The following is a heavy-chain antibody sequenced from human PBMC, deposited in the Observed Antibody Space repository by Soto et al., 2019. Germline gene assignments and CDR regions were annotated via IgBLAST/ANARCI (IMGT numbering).Heavy chain of an antibody. CDR1: GGSIRSYY. CDR2: IYYSGST. D-gene: IGHD2-8*01. V-gene: IGHV4-59*01. Sequence: ETLPLTCTVSGGSIRSYYWSWIRQPPVKGLEWIGYIYYSGSTNYNPSLKSRVTISVDTSKNQFSLKLSSVTAADTAVYYCARVYAYYFDYWGQGTLVTVSS. J-gene: IGHJ4*02. CDR3: ARVYAYYFDY.